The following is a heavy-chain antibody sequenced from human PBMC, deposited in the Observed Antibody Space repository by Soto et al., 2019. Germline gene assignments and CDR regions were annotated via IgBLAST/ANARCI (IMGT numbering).Heavy chain of an antibody. CDR2: IGNSGDGT. Sequence: GGSLRLCGAASEVTFSVSTMNRVRQAPGKGLEWVAVIGNSGDGTHYADSVKGRFTISRDNSKNTLYLQMESLRADDTAVYYCVKDVWDYWGHGVLLNVPS. J-gene: IGHJ4*01. D-gene: IGHD2-21*01. CDR1: EVTFSVST. CDR3: VKDVWDY. V-gene: IGHV3-23*01.